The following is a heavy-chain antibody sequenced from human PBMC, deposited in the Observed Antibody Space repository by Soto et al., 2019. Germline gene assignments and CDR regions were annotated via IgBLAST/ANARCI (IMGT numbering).Heavy chain of an antibody. J-gene: IGHJ5*02. CDR3: ARVGSSGWFPWFDP. CDR1: GGSISSYY. D-gene: IGHD6-19*01. CDR2: IYYSGST. V-gene: IGHV4-59*01. Sequence: QVQLQESGPGLVKPSETLSLTCTVSGGSISSYYWSWIRQPPGKGLEWIGYIYYSGSTNYNPSLKSRVTXXVDTSXNQXXLXXSSXTAADTAVYYCARVGSSGWFPWFDPWGQGTLVTVSS.